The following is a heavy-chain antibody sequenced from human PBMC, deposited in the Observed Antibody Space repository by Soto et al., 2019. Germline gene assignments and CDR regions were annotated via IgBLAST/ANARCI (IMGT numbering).Heavy chain of an antibody. Sequence: ASVKVSCKASGYTFTSYGISWVRQAPGQGXEWTGWISAYNGNTNYAQKLQGRVTMTTDTSTSTAYMELRSLRSDDTAVYYCARSMDTAMVTAPYYSSYCTDVSGQGPLRTLSS. D-gene: IGHD5-18*01. CDR1: GYTFTSYG. CDR2: ISAYNGNT. CDR3: ARSMDTAMVTAPYYSSYCTDV. V-gene: IGHV1-18*04. J-gene: IGHJ6*02.